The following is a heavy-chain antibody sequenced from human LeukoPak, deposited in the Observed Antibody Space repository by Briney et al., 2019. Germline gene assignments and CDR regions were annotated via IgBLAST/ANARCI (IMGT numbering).Heavy chain of an antibody. Sequence: GSLRLSCAASGFTFSDYSMNWVRQAPGKGLGWVSYISSSSGTIFYADSVKGRFTISRDNAKNSLYLQMNSLRADDTAVYYCATDPATGTTATSLLAPWGQGTLVTVSS. CDR3: ATDPATGTTATSLLAP. J-gene: IGHJ5*02. CDR1: GFTFSDYS. CDR2: ISSSSGTI. V-gene: IGHV3-48*01. D-gene: IGHD1-7*01.